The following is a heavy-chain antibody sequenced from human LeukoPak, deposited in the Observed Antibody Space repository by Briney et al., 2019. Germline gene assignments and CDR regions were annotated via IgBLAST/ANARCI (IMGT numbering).Heavy chain of an antibody. CDR3: ARLAVRGALDY. CDR2: IYSGGST. D-gene: IGHD3-10*01. CDR1: GFSVSSNY. J-gene: IGHJ4*02. V-gene: IGHV3-66*04. Sequence: GGSLRLSCAASGFSVSSNYMSWVRQAPGKGLEWGSVIYSGGSTYYSDSVKGRFTISRDNSKNTLYLQMNSLRAEDPAVYYCARLAVRGALDYWGQGTLVTVSS.